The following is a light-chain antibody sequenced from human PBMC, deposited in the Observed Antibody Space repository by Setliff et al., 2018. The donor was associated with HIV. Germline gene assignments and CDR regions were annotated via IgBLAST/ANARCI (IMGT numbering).Light chain of an antibody. CDR3: CSYAGSSTDV. CDR1: SSDVGSYNL. CDR2: EVS. Sequence: ALTQPASVSGSPGQSITLSCTGTSSDVGSYNLVSWYQHHPGKAPKLMIYEVSKRPSGVSNRFSGSKSGNTAPLTISGLQAEDEADYYCCSYAGSSTDVFGTGTKVTVL. V-gene: IGLV2-23*02. J-gene: IGLJ1*01.